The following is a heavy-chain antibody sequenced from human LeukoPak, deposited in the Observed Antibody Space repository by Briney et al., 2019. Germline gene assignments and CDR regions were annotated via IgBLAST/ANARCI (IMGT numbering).Heavy chain of an antibody. CDR1: GFTFSSYA. CDR3: ASLLGEAGYCSSTSCLMSTTTVDY. D-gene: IGHD2-2*01. Sequence: PGGSLRLSCAASGFTFSSYAMHWVRQAPGKGLEWVAVISYDGSNKYYADSVKGRFTISRDSSKNTLCLQMNSLRAEDTAVYYCASLLGEAGYCSSTSCLMSTTTVDYWGQGTLVTVSS. J-gene: IGHJ4*02. V-gene: IGHV3-30-3*01. CDR2: ISYDGSNK.